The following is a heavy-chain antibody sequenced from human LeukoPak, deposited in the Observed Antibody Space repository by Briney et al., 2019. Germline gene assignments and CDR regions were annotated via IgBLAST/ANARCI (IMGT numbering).Heavy chain of an antibody. CDR2: IYSGGTR. CDR3: ARLISVAGTGAFDI. V-gene: IGHV3-66*01. Sequence: GGSLRLSCAASAFTVSSNYMTWVRQAPEKGLEWVSVIYSGGTRYYADSVTGRFTISRDNSKNTLYLQVNTLRAEDTAVYYCARLISVAGTGAFDIWGQGTMVTVSS. J-gene: IGHJ3*02. D-gene: IGHD6-19*01. CDR1: AFTVSSNY.